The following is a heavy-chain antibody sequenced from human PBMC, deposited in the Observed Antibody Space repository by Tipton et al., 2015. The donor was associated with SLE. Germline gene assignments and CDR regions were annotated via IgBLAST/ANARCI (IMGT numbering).Heavy chain of an antibody. CDR2: IYYSGST. Sequence: TLSLTCTVSGGSISSYYWSWIRQPPGKGLEWIGYIYYSGSTNYNPPLKSRVTISVDTSKNQFSLKLSSVTAADTAVYYCARLDYYDSRGNYVDDWGQGTLVTVSS. CDR1: GGSISSYY. D-gene: IGHD3-22*01. V-gene: IGHV4-59*01. J-gene: IGHJ4*02. CDR3: ARLDYYDSRGNYVDD.